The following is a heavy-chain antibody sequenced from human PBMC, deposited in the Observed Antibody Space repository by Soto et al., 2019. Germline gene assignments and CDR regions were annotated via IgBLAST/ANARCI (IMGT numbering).Heavy chain of an antibody. D-gene: IGHD2-2*01. J-gene: IGHJ2*01. Sequence: EVQLVDSGGGLVQPGGSLRLSCAASGFTFSRYDMHWVRQTTGKGLEWVSGIGTVGDTHYPGSVKGRFTISRENAKNSLYLQMNSLRAGDAAVYYCARGVVVEPAAIEWYFDLWGRSTLVTVSS. CDR2: IGTVGDT. CDR1: GFTFSRYD. V-gene: IGHV3-13*01. CDR3: ARGVVVEPAAIEWYFDL.